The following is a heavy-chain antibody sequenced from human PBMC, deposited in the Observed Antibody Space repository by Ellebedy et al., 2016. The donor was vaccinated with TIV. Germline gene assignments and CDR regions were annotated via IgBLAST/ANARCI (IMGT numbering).Heavy chain of an antibody. J-gene: IGHJ5*02. CDR2: IYYCGST. CDR1: GGSISSGDYY. Sequence: MPSETLSLTCTLSGGSISSGDYYWSWIRQSPGKGLEWIGYIYYCGSTYYNPSLKSRVTISVDTSKNQLSLKLSSVTAADTAVYYCARASQGYTVLGRFDPWGQGTLVTVSS. V-gene: IGHV4-30-4*01. D-gene: IGHD5/OR15-5a*01. CDR3: ARASQGYTVLGRFDP.